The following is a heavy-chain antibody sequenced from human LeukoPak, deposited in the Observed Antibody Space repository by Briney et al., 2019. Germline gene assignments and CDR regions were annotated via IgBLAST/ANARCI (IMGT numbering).Heavy chain of an antibody. J-gene: IGHJ4*02. D-gene: IGHD3-16*02. V-gene: IGHV3-21*04. Sequence: PGGSLRLSCAASGFTFSSYSMNWVRQAPGKGLEWVSSISSSSSYIYYADSVKGRFTISRDNAKNSLYLQMNSLRAEDTAVYYCAKGDTFGGVIVPSYFDYWGQGTLVTVSS. CDR3: AKGDTFGGVIVPSYFDY. CDR1: GFTFSSYS. CDR2: ISSSSSYI.